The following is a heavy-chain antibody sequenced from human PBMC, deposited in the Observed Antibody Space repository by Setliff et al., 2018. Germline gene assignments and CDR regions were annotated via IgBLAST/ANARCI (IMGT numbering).Heavy chain of an antibody. J-gene: IGHJ6*03. Sequence: PSETLSLTCTVSVGSISSYYWGWIRQPAGKGLEWIGHIYIGGSANYNPSLKSRVTMSIDTSKNQFSLKLNSVTAADMAVYYCAREQWLDPPGYYYMDVWAKGTTVTVSS. CDR1: VGSISSYY. D-gene: IGHD6-19*01. V-gene: IGHV4-4*07. CDR3: AREQWLDPPGYYYMDV. CDR2: IYIGGSA.